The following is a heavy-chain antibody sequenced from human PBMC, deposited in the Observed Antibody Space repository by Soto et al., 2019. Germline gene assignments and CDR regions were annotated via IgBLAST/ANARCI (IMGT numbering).Heavy chain of an antibody. Sequence: ASVKVSCKVSGYTLTELSMHWVRQAPGKGLEWMGGFDPEDGETIYAQKFQGRVTMTEDTSTDTAYMELSSLRSKDTAVYYCATDSRMITFGGVIGDFDYWGQGTLVTVSS. CDR2: FDPEDGET. CDR3: ATDSRMITFGGVIGDFDY. D-gene: IGHD3-16*02. J-gene: IGHJ4*02. CDR1: GYTLTELS. V-gene: IGHV1-24*01.